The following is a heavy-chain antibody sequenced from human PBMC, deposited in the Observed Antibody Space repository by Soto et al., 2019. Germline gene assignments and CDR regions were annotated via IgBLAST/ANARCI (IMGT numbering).Heavy chain of an antibody. V-gene: IGHV1-3*01. CDR1: GYTFTSYA. CDR3: ARVPIVFYGDSTNFDY. D-gene: IGHD4-17*01. J-gene: IGHJ4*02. CDR2: INAGNGNT. Sequence: GASVTVSCKASGYTFTSYAMHWVRQAPGQRLEWMGWINAGNGNTKYSQKFQGRVTITRDTSASTAYMELSSLRSEDTAVYYCARVPIVFYGDSTNFDYWGQGTLVTVSS.